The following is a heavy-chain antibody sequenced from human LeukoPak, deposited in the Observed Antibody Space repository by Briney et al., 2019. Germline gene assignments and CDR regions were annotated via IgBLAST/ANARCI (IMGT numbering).Heavy chain of an antibody. CDR1: GFTYSDYY. CDR2: ISSSSSYT. Sequence: GGSLRLSCAASGFTYSDYYMSWIRQAPGKGLEWVSYISSSSSYTNYADSVKGRFTISRDNAKNSLYLQMNSLRAEDTAVYYCARLGWATTPLDYWGQGTLVTVSS. D-gene: IGHD5-12*01. CDR3: ARLGWATTPLDY. V-gene: IGHV3-11*06. J-gene: IGHJ4*02.